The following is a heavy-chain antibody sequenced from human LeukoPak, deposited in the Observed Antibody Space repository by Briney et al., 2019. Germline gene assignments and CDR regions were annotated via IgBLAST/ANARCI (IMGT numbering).Heavy chain of an antibody. D-gene: IGHD3-22*01. J-gene: IGHJ4*02. CDR3: ARRAPYYYDSSGYYPPYYFDY. CDR1: GYSFTSYW. CDR2: IYPGDSDT. Sequence: GESLKISCKGSGYSFTSYWLGWVRQMPGKGLEWMRIIYPGDSDTRYSPSFQGQVTISADKSISTAYLQWSSLKASDTAMYYCARRAPYYYDSSGYYPPYYFDYWGQGTLVTVSS. V-gene: IGHV5-51*01.